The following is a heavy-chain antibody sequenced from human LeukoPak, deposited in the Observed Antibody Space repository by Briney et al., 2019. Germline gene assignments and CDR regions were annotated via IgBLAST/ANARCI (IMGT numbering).Heavy chain of an antibody. CDR2: IYTSGST. CDR1: GGSISSGSYY. V-gene: IGHV4-61*02. J-gene: IGHJ4*02. D-gene: IGHD6-13*01. Sequence: ASETLSLTCTVSGGSISSGSYYWSWIRQPAGKGLEWIGRIYTSGSTNYNPSLKSRVTMSVDTSKNQFSLKLSSVTAADTAVYYCARTAAAGDYFDYWGQGTLVTVSS. CDR3: ARTAAAGDYFDY.